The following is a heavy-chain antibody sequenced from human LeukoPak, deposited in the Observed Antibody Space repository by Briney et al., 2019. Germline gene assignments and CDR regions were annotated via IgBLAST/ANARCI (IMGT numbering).Heavy chain of an antibody. D-gene: IGHD3-22*01. J-gene: IGHJ4*02. CDR1: GDSISTSIYF. V-gene: IGHV4-39*01. CDR2: IFYGGST. CDR3: ARHRSPPRYSYASGGFYYTDY. Sequence: PSETLSLTCTVSGDSISTSIYFWGWIRQPPGKGLEWIGSIFYGGSTYYNPSLKSRVTMSVDTSKNHFSLKLTSVTATDTALYYCARHRSPPRYSYASGGFYYTDYWGQGTLVTVPS.